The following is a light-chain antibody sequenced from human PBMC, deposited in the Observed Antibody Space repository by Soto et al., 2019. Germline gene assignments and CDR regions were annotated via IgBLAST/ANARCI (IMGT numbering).Light chain of an antibody. CDR1: QSVSSSY. CDR2: GAS. V-gene: IGKV3-20*01. Sequence: EIVLTQSPGTLSLSPGERATLSCRASQSVSSSYLAWYQQKPGQAPRLLIYGASSRATGIPDRFSGSGSGTAFTLTISRLEPEDFAVYYCQQYGSSPILGQGPKLEIK. J-gene: IGKJ2*01. CDR3: QQYGSSPI.